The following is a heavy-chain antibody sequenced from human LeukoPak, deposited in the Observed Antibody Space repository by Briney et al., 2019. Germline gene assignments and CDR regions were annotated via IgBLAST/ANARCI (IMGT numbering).Heavy chain of an antibody. V-gene: IGHV4-31*03. Sequence: SETLSLTCTVSGGSVSRGGYYWNWIRQHPGKGLEWIGFTSYSEGTYYNPSLMSRITISVDRSQNQFSLKMRDVTAADTAVYFCATADWESFYFAPWGQGALVAVSS. CDR2: TSYSEGT. D-gene: IGHD1-26*01. CDR1: GGSVSRGGYY. CDR3: ATADWESFYFAP. J-gene: IGHJ5*02.